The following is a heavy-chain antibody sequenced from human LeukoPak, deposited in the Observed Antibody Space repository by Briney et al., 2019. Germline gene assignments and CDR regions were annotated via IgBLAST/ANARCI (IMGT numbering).Heavy chain of an antibody. CDR1: GGSFSGYY. CDR2: INHSGST. J-gene: IGHJ4*02. D-gene: IGHD3-10*01. Sequence: SETLSLTCAVYGGSFSGYYWSWIRQPPGKGLEWIGEINHSGSTNYNPSLKSRVTISVDTSKNQFSLKLSSVTAADTAVYYCARVEGGTVVRGVSEFDYWGQGTLVTVSS. V-gene: IGHV4-34*01. CDR3: ARVEGGTVVRGVSEFDY.